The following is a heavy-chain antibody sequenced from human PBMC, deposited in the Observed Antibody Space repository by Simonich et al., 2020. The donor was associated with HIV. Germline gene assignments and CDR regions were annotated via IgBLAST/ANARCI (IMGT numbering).Heavy chain of an antibody. J-gene: IGHJ4*02. CDR3: ARRHPTTVTTPYFDY. CDR2: INHRGST. Sequence: QVQLQQWGAGLLKPSEPLSLTCAVYCGSFSGYYWSLIRQTPGKGLEWIGEINHRGSTNYNPSLKSRVTISVDTSKNQFSLKLSSVTAADTAVYYCARRHPTTVTTPYFDYWGQGTLVTVSS. CDR1: CGSFSGYY. V-gene: IGHV4-34*01. D-gene: IGHD4-17*01.